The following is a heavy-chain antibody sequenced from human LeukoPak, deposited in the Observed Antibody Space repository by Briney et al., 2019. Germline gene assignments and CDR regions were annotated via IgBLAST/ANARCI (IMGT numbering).Heavy chain of an antibody. V-gene: IGHV4-39*01. D-gene: IGHD1-1*01. Sequence: PSETLSLTCTVSGGSISSSSYYWGWIRQPLGKGLEWIGSIYYSGSTYYNPSLKSRVTISVDTSKNQFSLKLSSVTAADTAVYYCARLRGLEIFDYWGQGTLVTVSS. J-gene: IGHJ4*02. CDR3: ARLRGLEIFDY. CDR2: IYYSGST. CDR1: GGSISSSSYY.